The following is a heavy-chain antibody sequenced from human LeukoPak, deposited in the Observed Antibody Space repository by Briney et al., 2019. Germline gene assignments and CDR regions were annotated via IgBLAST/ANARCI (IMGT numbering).Heavy chain of an antibody. CDR1: GGSISSSNYY. Sequence: SETLSLTCSVSGGSISSSNYYWGWIRQPPGKGLEWIGSIYYSGNTYYNPSLKSRVTISVDTSKNQFSLKLSSVTAADTAVYYCARGVAVAPATHYYFDYWGQGSLVTVSS. CDR3: ARGVAVAPATHYYFDY. J-gene: IGHJ4*02. V-gene: IGHV4-39*01. CDR2: IYYSGNT. D-gene: IGHD2-2*01.